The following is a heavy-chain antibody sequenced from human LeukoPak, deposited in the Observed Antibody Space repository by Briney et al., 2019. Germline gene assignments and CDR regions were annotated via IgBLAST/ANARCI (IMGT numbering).Heavy chain of an antibody. V-gene: IGHV3-73*01. J-gene: IGHJ4*02. Sequence: PVGSLRLSCAASVFTFSGSAMHWVRQASGKGLEWVGRIRSKANSYATAYAASVKGRFTISRDDSKNTAYLQMSSLKTEDTAVYYCTRHISGSSYWGQGTLVTVSS. CDR3: TRHISGSSY. CDR2: IRSKANSYAT. D-gene: IGHD3-10*01. CDR1: VFTFSGSA.